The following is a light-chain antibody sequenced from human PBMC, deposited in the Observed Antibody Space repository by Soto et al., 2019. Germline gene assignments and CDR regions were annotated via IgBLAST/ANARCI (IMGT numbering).Light chain of an antibody. V-gene: IGLV2-14*03. CDR1: SSDVGGYNY. CDR3: SSYTTSSTLGV. J-gene: IGLJ1*01. Sequence: LTRAAYVTRVHGQSTTISNTGTSSDVGGYNYVSWYQQHPGKAPKLMIYDVNNRPSGVSNRFSGSKSGNTASLTISGLQAEDEADYYCSSYTTSSTLGVFGTGTKVTVL. CDR2: DVN.